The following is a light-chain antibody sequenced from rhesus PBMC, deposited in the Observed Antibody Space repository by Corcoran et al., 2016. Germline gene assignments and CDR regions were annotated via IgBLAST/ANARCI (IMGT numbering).Light chain of an antibody. CDR3: GSWDNSGNHFI. V-gene: IGLV3S11*01. CDR1: SLKTYY. J-gene: IGLJ1*01. CDR2: GNT. Sequence: SSGLTQEPALSVALGHTVRMTCQGESLKTYYASWSQQKPGQVPVLVIYGNTNRPSGIPGRCSGSWSGNTGSLTITGAQVEDEADYYCGSWDNSGNHFIFGAGTRLTVL.